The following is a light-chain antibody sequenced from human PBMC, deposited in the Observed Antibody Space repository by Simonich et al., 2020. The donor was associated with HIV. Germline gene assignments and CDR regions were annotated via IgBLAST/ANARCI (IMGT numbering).Light chain of an antibody. CDR2: WAS. J-gene: IGKJ1*01. Sequence: DIVMTQSPDSLAVSLGERATTNCKSSQSVLYSSNNKNYLAWYQQKPGHPPNLLIYWASTRESGVPDRFSASGSGTDFTLTISSLQAEDVAIYYCQQYYSTPPTFGQGTKVEIK. CDR3: QQYYSTPPT. CDR1: QSVLYSSNNKNY. V-gene: IGKV4-1*01.